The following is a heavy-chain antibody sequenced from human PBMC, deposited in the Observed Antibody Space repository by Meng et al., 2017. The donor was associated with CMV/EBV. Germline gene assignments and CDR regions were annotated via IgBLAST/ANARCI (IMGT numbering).Heavy chain of an antibody. V-gene: IGHV1-2*02. D-gene: IGHD2-15*01. CDR2: INPNSGGT. J-gene: IGHJ4*02. CDR1: GYPFTTYG. Sequence: QVLLVQSGAEMKKPGASVQVSCKASGYPFTTYGITWVRQAPGQSLEWMGWINPNSGGTNYAQKFQGRVTMTRDTSISTAYMELSRLRSDDTAVYYCARDDGSLDYWGQGTLVTVAS. CDR3: ARDDGSLDY.